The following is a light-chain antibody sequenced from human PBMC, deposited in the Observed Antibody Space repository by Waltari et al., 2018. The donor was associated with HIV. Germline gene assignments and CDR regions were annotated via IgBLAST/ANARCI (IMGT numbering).Light chain of an antibody. CDR2: CAS. CDR1: QSVSSSY. Sequence: ESVLTQSPGTLSLSPGERATLSCRASQSVSSSYLAWYQQKPGQAPRLLIYCASSRATVIPDRFIGSASGTDFTLTISRLEPEDFAVYYCQQYGSSPITFGQGTRLEIK. J-gene: IGKJ5*01. V-gene: IGKV3-20*01. CDR3: QQYGSSPIT.